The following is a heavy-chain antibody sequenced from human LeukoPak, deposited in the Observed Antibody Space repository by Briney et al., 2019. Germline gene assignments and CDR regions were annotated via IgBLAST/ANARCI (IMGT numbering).Heavy chain of an antibody. Sequence: ASVKVSCKTSGYTFTNYAINWVRQAPGQGLEWMGIINPSGGSTSYAQKFQGRVTMTRDTSTSTVYMELSSLRSEDTAVYYCARVARGYSYGFDYWGQGTLVTVSS. CDR3: ARVARGYSYGFDY. D-gene: IGHD5-18*01. CDR2: INPSGGST. CDR1: GYTFTNYA. J-gene: IGHJ4*02. V-gene: IGHV1-46*01.